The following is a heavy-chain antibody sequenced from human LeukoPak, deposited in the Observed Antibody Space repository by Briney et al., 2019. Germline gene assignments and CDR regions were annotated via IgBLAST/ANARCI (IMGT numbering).Heavy chain of an antibody. J-gene: IGHJ4*02. D-gene: IGHD5-18*01. V-gene: IGHV1-46*01. CDR1: GYTFTSYG. CDR3: AGGDTAMEFDY. Sequence: ASVKGSCKASGYTFTSYGISWVRQAPGQGLEWMGIINPSGGSTSYAQKFQGRVTMTRDTSTSTVYMELSSLRSEDTAVYYCAGGDTAMEFDYWGQGTLVTVSS. CDR2: INPSGGST.